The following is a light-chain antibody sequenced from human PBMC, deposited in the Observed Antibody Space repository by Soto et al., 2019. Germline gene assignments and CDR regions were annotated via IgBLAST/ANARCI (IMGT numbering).Light chain of an antibody. J-gene: IGKJ5*01. V-gene: IGKV3-11*01. CDR2: DTS. CDR1: QSISSH. CDR3: QQRSNWPIT. Sequence: EIVLTQSQANLFLSPTEIAKISRRASQSISSHLAWYQQKRGQAPRLLIYDTSNRATGIPARFSGSGSGTDFTLTISSLEPEDFAVYYCQQRSNWPITFGQGTRLEIK.